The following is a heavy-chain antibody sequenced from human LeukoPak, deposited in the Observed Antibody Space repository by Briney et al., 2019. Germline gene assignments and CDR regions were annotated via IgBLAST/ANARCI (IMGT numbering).Heavy chain of an antibody. Sequence: ASVKVSCKASGYTFTSHYMHWVRQAPGQGLEWMGIINPSGGSTSYAQKFQGRVTMTRDTSTSTVYMELSSLRSEDTAVYYCARAPRGYCSGGSCYSSYYYYGMDVWGQGTTVTVSS. D-gene: IGHD2-15*01. CDR1: GYTFTSHY. V-gene: IGHV1-46*01. J-gene: IGHJ6*02. CDR2: INPSGGST. CDR3: ARAPRGYCSGGSCYSSYYYYGMDV.